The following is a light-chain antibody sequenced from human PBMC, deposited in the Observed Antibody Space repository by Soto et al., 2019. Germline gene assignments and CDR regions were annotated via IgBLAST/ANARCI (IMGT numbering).Light chain of an antibody. J-gene: IGLJ1*01. Sequence: QSVLTQPRSVSGSPGQSVTISCTGPTIDDGTSNYVSWYQQHPDKVPKLMIYDVSERPSGVPDRFSGSKSGNTASLTISGLQPEDEADYYCCSYAVTFYVFGTGTKLTVL. CDR1: TIDDGTSNY. CDR2: DVS. V-gene: IGLV2-11*01. CDR3: CSYAVTFYV.